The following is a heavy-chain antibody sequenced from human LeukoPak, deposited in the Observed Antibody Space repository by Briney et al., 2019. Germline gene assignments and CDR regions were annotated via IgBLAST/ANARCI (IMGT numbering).Heavy chain of an antibody. CDR2: ISTDGKST. Sequence: GGSLRLSCVASGFTFSNYWMLWVRQAPGKGLMWVSLISTDGKSTRYAESVKGRFTISRDNAKNALYLQMNSLRAEDTAVYYCAKDGGLWVSAHWGDSWGRGTLVTVSS. D-gene: IGHD7-27*01. CDR1: GFTFSNYW. V-gene: IGHV3-74*01. CDR3: AKDGGLWVSAHWGDS. J-gene: IGHJ4*02.